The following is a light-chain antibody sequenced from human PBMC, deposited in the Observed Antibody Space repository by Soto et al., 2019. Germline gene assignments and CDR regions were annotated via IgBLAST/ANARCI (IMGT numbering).Light chain of an antibody. CDR3: QQRTDWPPVYT. V-gene: IGKV3-11*01. CDR1: QSVSRY. Sequence: EIALTQSPATLSLSPGERATLSCRASQSVSRYLAWYQQKPGQAPRLLIYDASNRATGIPARFSGSGSGTDFTLTISSLEPEDFALYYCQQRTDWPPVYTFGQGTKLEIK. J-gene: IGKJ2*01. CDR2: DAS.